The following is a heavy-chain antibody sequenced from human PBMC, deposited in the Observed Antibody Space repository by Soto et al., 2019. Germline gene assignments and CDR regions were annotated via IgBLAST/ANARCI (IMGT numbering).Heavy chain of an antibody. V-gene: IGHV1-8*01. Sequence: ASVKVSCKASGYTFTSYDINWVRQATGQGLEWMGWMNPNSGNTGYVQKFQGRVTMTRNTSISTAYMELSSLRSEDTAVYYCARGAYCTNGVGAPVYYYYYMDVWGKGTTVTVSS. J-gene: IGHJ6*03. CDR3: ARGAYCTNGVGAPVYYYYYMDV. D-gene: IGHD2-8*01. CDR2: MNPNSGNT. CDR1: GYTFTSYD.